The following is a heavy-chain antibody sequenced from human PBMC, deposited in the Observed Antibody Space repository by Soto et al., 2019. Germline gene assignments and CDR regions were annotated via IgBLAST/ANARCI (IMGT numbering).Heavy chain of an antibody. Sequence: ASVKVSCKASGYTFTSYGISWVRKAPGQGREWMGWISAYNGNTNYAQKLQGRVTMTTDTATSTAYMELRSVRSDDTAVYYCARAPWRGITLCGVVIGDWFDPGGQGTLVTVSS. CDR3: ARAPWRGITLCGVVIGDWFDP. J-gene: IGHJ5*02. CDR1: GYTFTSYG. D-gene: IGHD3-3*01. V-gene: IGHV1-18*01. CDR2: ISAYNGNT.